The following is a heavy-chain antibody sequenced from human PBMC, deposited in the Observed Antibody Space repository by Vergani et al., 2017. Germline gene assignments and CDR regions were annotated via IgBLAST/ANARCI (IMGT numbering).Heavy chain of an antibody. CDR2: IRYDGQIQ. V-gene: IGHV3-30*02. J-gene: IGHJ4*02. CDR3: ATTSDGSCAGAGWYHFFEL. Sequence: QVQLVESGGGVVQPGGSLRLSCAASGFTFSNYGMHWVRQAPGEGLEWVAFIRYDGQIQGYRESVKGRFTISRDSSKNTLYLQMSSLRVEDTSVYYCATTSDGSCAGAGWYHFFELWGQGTRVTVSS. D-gene: IGHD2-8*02. CDR1: GFTFSNYG.